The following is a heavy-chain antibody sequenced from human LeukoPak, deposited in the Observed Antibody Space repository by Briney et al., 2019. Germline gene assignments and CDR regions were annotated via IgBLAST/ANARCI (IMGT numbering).Heavy chain of an antibody. CDR1: GFTFSDYY. D-gene: IGHD3-10*01. V-gene: IGHV3-11*04. CDR2: ISSGGSTI. Sequence: PGGSLRLSCAASGFTFSDYYMSWIRQAPGKGLEWVSYISSGGSTIYYADSVKGRFTISRDNTKKSLYVQMNSLRAEDTAVYYCARSLLWFGELLPGTSLPYFDFRGQGTLVTVSS. CDR3: ARSLLWFGELLPGTSLPYFDF. J-gene: IGHJ4*02.